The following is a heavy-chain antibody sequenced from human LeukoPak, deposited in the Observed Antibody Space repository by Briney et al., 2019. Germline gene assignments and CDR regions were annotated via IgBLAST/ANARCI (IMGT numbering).Heavy chain of an antibody. CDR3: ARDGGSLDY. V-gene: IGHV1-46*01. CDR2: INPSGGTT. J-gene: IGHJ4*02. CDR1: RYTFTSYY. Sequence: ASVKVSCKASRYTFTSYYLHWVRQAPGQGLEWMGIINPSGGTTSYAQKFQDRVTMTRDTSTSTVYMELSSLRSEDTAVYYCARDGGSLDYWGQGTLVTVSS. D-gene: IGHD1-26*01.